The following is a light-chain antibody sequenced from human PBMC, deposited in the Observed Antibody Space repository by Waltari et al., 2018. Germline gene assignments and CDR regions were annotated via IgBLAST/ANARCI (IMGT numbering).Light chain of an antibody. V-gene: IGKV1-5*03. Sequence: DIQMTQSPSTLSASVGDRVTITCRASQSISSWLAWYQQKPGTAPKLLIYKASTLESGVPSRFSGSGSGTEFTLTINSRQPDDFATYYCQQYNGYWTFGQGTKVEIK. J-gene: IGKJ1*01. CDR2: KAS. CDR3: QQYNGYWT. CDR1: QSISSW.